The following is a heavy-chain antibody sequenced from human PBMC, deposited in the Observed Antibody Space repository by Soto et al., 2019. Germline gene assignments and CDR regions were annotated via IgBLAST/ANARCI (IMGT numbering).Heavy chain of an antibody. CDR3: ARESEDLTSNFDY. CDR1: GFTFDDYA. Sequence: GGSLRLSCAASGFTFDDYAMHWVRQAPGKGLEWVSGISWDSGSIGYADSVKGRFTISRDNAKNSLYLEMNSLRAEDTAVYYCARESEDLTSNFDYWGQGTLVTVSS. J-gene: IGHJ4*02. CDR2: ISWDSGSI. V-gene: IGHV3-9*01.